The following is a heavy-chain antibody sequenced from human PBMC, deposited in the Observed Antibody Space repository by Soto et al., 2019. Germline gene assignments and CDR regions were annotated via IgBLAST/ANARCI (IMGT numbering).Heavy chain of an antibody. J-gene: IGHJ4*02. CDR3: ASGRYSGYDKGPFDY. V-gene: IGHV4-59*01. CDR2: IYYSGST. CDR1: GGSISSYY. Sequence: SETLSLTCTVSGGSISSYYWSWIRQPPGKGLEWIGYIYYSGSTNYNPSLNSRVTISVDTSKNQFSLKLSSVTAADTAVYYCASGRYSGYDKGPFDYWGQGTLVTISS. D-gene: IGHD5-12*01.